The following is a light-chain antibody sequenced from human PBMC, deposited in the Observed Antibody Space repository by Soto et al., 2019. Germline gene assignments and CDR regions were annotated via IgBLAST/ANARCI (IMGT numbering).Light chain of an antibody. CDR1: QSITTW. J-gene: IGKJ1*01. CDR3: QHYKMYSPWP. Sequence: DIQMTQPPSTVSAYVGDSVTITCRASQSITTWLAWYQQRPGKAPKPLIYDVSSLQSGVPSRFSSSGSGTEFTLTISSLQPDDFANYYCQHYKMYSPWPFGQGTKV. V-gene: IGKV1-5*01. CDR2: DVS.